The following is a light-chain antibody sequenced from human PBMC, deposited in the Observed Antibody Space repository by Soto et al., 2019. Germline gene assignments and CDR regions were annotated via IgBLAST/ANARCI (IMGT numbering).Light chain of an antibody. J-gene: IGKJ1*01. CDR1: QSVSSS. V-gene: IGKV3-20*01. CDR3: QQYGTSPRT. CDR2: DAS. Sequence: IGLTQSPGTLSLSPGERATLSCRASQSVSSSLAWYQQKPGQAPRLLIFDASSRATGIPDRFSGSGSGTDFTLSISRLEPEDFAVYYCQQYGTSPRTFGQGTKVDIK.